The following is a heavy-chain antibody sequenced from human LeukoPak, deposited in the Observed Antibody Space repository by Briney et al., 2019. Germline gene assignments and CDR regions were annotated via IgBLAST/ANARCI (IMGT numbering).Heavy chain of an antibody. V-gene: IGHV4-59*01. CDR1: GGSISSYY. Sequence: SETLSLTCTVSGGSISSYYWSWIRQPPGKGLEWIGYIYYSGSTNYNPSLKSRVTISVDTSKNQFSLKLSSVPAADTAVYYSARANDYYDSSGYSENDAFDIWGQGTMVTVSS. D-gene: IGHD3-22*01. CDR3: ARANDYYDSSGYSENDAFDI. J-gene: IGHJ3*02. CDR2: IYYSGST.